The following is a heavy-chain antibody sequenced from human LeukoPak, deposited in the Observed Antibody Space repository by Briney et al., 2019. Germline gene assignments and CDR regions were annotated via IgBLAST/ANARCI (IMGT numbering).Heavy chain of an antibody. CDR2: IKKDGSET. V-gene: IGHV3-7*01. CDR1: GFTFNAYW. J-gene: IGHJ6*03. CDR3: SGGGGWLMDV. D-gene: IGHD6-19*01. Sequence: GGSLRLSCAASGFTFNAYWMNWVRQAPGKGLEWVAHIKKDGSETKYVDSLRGRFTISRDNAKSSLYLQIDTLTGEDTAVYYCSGGGGWLMDVWGKGTTVTVSS.